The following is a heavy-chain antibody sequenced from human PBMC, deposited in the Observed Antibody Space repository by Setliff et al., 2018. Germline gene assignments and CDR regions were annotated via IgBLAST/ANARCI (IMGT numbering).Heavy chain of an antibody. V-gene: IGHV4-34*01. CDR2: IYHSGSI. J-gene: IGHJ4*02. CDR3: ARGRGSGGNPLWY. CDR1: GGSFSDYY. D-gene: IGHD2-15*01. Sequence: ETLSLTCAASGGSFSDYYWTWIRQPPGKGLEWIGEIYHSGSINYNPSLKSRVTMSVDKSKNQFSLKLTSVTAADTAVYYCARGRGSGGNPLWYWGQGTLVTVSS.